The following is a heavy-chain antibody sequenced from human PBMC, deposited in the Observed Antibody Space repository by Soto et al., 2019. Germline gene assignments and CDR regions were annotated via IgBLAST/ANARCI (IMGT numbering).Heavy chain of an antibody. D-gene: IGHD3-16*01. V-gene: IGHV5-51*01. J-gene: IGHJ5*02. CDR3: ASKGLRPPSFGHDWFDP. CDR1: GYSFTSYW. CDR2: IYPGDSDT. Sequence: GESLEISCKGSGYSFTSYWIGWVRQMPGKGLEWMGIIYPGDSDTRYSPSFQGQVTISADKSISTAYLQWSSLKASDTAMYYCASKGLRPPSFGHDWFDPWGQGTLVTVSS.